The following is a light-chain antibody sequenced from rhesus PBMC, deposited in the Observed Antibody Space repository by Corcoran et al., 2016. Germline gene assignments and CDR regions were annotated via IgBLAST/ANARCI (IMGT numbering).Light chain of an antibody. Sequence: DIQMTQSPSSLSASVGDRVTITCRASQGISSYLAWYQHKPGKAPKPLIYYASNLESGVPSRFSGSGSGTEFTLTISSLQPEEFATYYCHQYNRNPYSFGQGTKVEIK. J-gene: IGKJ2*01. CDR2: YAS. V-gene: IGKV1-37*01. CDR1: QGISSY. CDR3: HQYNRNPYS.